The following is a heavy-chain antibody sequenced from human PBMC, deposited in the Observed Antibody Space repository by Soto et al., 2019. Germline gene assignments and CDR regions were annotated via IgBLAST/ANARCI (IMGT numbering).Heavy chain of an antibody. J-gene: IGHJ4*02. CDR1: GFTVSNNY. Sequence: EVQLVESGGGLIQPGGSLRLSCAVSGFTVSNNYMSWVRQAPGKGLEGVSVIYSGGYTAYGDSVKGRFTISRDNSKNTLYLQINGRRAAAPAFYYCAPQRGGGGYWGQGTLVTVSS. V-gene: IGHV3-53*01. CDR2: IYSGGYT. CDR3: APQRGGGGY. D-gene: IGHD6-25*01.